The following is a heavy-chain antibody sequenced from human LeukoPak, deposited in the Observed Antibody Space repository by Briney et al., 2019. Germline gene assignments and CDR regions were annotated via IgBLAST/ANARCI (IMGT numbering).Heavy chain of an antibody. V-gene: IGHV3-48*03. J-gene: IGHJ3*02. CDR3: ARAAPANDAFDI. CDR2: ISSSGSTI. Sequence: PGGSLRLSCAASGFTFSSYEMNWVRQAPGKGLEWVSYISSSGSTIYYADSVKGRFTISRDNSKNTLYLQMNSLRAEDTAVYYCARAAPANDAFDIWGQGTMVTVSS. D-gene: IGHD2-2*01. CDR1: GFTFSSYE.